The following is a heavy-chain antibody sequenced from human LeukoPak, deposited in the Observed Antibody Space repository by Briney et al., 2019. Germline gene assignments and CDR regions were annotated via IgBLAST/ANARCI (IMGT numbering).Heavy chain of an antibody. CDR1: GFTFSSYA. D-gene: IGHD3-10*01. Sequence: GGSLRLSCAASGFTFSSYAMHWGRQAQGKGLELVSVISYDGSNKYYADSVKARFTLPRDNSKNTLYLQMNSLRAEDTAVYYCAGDLSDPGEEFDSWGQGTLVTVSS. V-gene: IGHV3-30-3*01. CDR2: ISYDGSNK. CDR3: AGDLSDPGEEFDS. J-gene: IGHJ4*02.